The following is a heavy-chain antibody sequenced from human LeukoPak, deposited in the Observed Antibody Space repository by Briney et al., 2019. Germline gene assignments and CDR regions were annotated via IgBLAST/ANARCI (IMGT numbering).Heavy chain of an antibody. CDR1: GFTFSSYA. J-gene: IGHJ4*02. D-gene: IGHD3-22*01. CDR3: AKGSYYDSTGSFYFDY. Sequence: GGSLRLSCAASGFTFSSYAMSWVRQAPGKGLEWVAGISGSGDNTYYADSVKGRFTISRDNSKNTLYVQVNSLGTEDTAAYYCAKGSYYDSTGSFYFDYWGQGTLVTVSS. V-gene: IGHV3-23*01. CDR2: ISGSGDNT.